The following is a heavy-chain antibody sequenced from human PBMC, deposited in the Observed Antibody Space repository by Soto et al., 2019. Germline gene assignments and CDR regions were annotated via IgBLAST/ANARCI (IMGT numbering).Heavy chain of an antibody. Sequence: EVQLVESGGGLVQPGGSLRLSCAASGFTFSNYEMNWVRQAPGKGLEWVSYISSSGKNIYYADSVKGRFTISRDNAKNSLYLQMNSLRAEDTAVYYCARDDGSGWYDYWGQGTLVTVSS. CDR1: GFTFSNYE. CDR3: ARDDGSGWYDY. D-gene: IGHD6-19*01. CDR2: ISSSGKNI. V-gene: IGHV3-48*03. J-gene: IGHJ4*02.